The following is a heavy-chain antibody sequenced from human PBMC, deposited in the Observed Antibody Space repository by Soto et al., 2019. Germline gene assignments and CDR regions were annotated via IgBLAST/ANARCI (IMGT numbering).Heavy chain of an antibody. CDR3: ARDSITIFGVVIPTGPMDV. D-gene: IGHD3-3*01. CDR1: GFTFSSYA. V-gene: IGHV3-64*01. CDR2: ISSNGGST. Sequence: GGSLRLSCAASGFTFSSYAMHWVRQAPGKGLEYVSAISSNGGSTYYANSVKGRFTISRDNSKNTLYLQMGSLRAEDMAVYYCARDSITIFGVVIPTGPMDVWGKGTTVTVSS. J-gene: IGHJ6*03.